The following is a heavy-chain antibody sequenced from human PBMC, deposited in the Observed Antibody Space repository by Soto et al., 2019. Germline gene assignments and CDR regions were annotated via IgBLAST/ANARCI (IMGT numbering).Heavy chain of an antibody. CDR2: IWYDGSNK. CDR3: ARDPSGPVGYYYYYGMDV. V-gene: IGHV3-33*01. CDR1: GFTFSSYG. D-gene: IGHD1-26*01. J-gene: IGHJ6*02. Sequence: GESLKISCAASGFTFSSYGMHWVRQAPGKGLEWVAVIWYDGSNKYYADSVKGRFTISRDNSKNTLYLQMNSLRAEDTAVYYCARDPSGPVGYYYYYGMDVWGQGTTVTVSS.